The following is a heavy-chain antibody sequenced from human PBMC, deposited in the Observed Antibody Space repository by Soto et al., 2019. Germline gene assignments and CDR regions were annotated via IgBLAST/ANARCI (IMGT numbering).Heavy chain of an antibody. V-gene: IGHV3-48*03. J-gene: IGHJ3*02. Sequence: ESGGGLVQPGGSLRLSCAASGFTFSSYEMNWVRQAPGKGLEWVSYISNSGTTIEYADSVKGRFTISRDNAKSSLYLQMNSLRAEDTAVYFCAREGSYDAFDMWGQGTMVTVSS. CDR2: ISNSGTTI. CDR3: AREGSYDAFDM. CDR1: GFTFSSYE.